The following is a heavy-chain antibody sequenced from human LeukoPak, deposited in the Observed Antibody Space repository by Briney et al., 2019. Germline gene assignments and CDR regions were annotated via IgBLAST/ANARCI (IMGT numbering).Heavy chain of an antibody. CDR2: MNPNSGNT. Sequence: GASVKVSCKASGYTFTSYDINWVRQATGQGLEWMGWMNPNSGNTGYAQKFQGRVTMTRNTSISTAYMELSSLRSEDTAVYYCARGRNYYDSSGYAQGDWFDPWGQGTLVTVSS. CDR1: GYTFTSYD. CDR3: ARGRNYYDSSGYAQGDWFDP. J-gene: IGHJ5*02. V-gene: IGHV1-8*01. D-gene: IGHD3-22*01.